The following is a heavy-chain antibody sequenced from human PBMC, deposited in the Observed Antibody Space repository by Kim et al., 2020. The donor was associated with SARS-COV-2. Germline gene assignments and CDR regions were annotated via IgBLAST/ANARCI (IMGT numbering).Heavy chain of an antibody. Sequence: NYNNPSRKSRVNIAGDTSKNQFSRKLSAVTAADTAVYYCARSGGYWYFDLWGRGTLVTVSS. CDR2: N. V-gene: IGHV4-39*07. D-gene: IGHD1-26*01. J-gene: IGHJ2*01. CDR3: ARSGGYWYFDL.